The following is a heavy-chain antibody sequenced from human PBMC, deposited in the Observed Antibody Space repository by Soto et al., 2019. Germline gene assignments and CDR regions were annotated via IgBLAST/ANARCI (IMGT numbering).Heavy chain of an antibody. CDR3: VKRPAGGGAFEI. CDR2: ISGSGGNT. CDR1: GFTFSSYV. J-gene: IGHJ3*02. V-gene: IGHV3-23*01. Sequence: EVQLLESGGGLVQPGGSLRLSCAASGFTFSSYVMSWARQAPGKGLEWVSTISGSGGNTYYADSVKGRFTVSRDNSKNRLYLEVNRLRAEDTAVYYCVKRPAGGGAFEIWGQGTMVTVSS. D-gene: IGHD3-10*01.